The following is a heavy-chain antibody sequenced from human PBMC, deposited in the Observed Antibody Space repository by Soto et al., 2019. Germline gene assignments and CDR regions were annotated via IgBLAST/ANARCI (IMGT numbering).Heavy chain of an antibody. D-gene: IGHD2-21*02. Sequence: TSETLSLTCTVSGGSISSGDYYWSWIRQPPGKGLEWIGYIYYSGSTNYNPSLKSRVTISVDTSKNQFSLKLSSVTAADTAVYYCARLGCGGDCYEGADAFDIWGQGTMVTVSS. J-gene: IGHJ3*02. CDR3: ARLGCGGDCYEGADAFDI. V-gene: IGHV4-61*08. CDR2: IYYSGST. CDR1: GGSISSGDYY.